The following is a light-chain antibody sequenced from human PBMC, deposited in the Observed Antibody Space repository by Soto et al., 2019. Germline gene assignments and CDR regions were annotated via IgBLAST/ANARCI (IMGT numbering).Light chain of an antibody. CDR3: AAWDDSLNGYV. CDR1: RSNIGNNP. CDR2: SNN. J-gene: IGLJ1*01. V-gene: IGLV1-44*01. Sequence: VLTQPPSSSGTPGQRVTISCSGSRSNIGNNPVNWYQQLPGAAPKLLMHSNNQRPSGVPDRFSGSNSGTSASLDISGLQAEDEADYYCAAWDDSLNGYVLGSGTKVTVL.